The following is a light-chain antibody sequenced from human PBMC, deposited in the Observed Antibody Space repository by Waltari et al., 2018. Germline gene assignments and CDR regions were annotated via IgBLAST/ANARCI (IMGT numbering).Light chain of an antibody. J-gene: IGKJ2*01. CDR3: QQSYSTPPT. Sequence: DIQMTQSSSSLSASVGDRLTITCRADQIISTYLNWYQQKPGRAPKLLIFAASSLQSGVPSRFSGSGSGTDFTLTVSSLQPEDFATYYCQQSYSTPPTFGQGTKLEIK. V-gene: IGKV1-39*01. CDR1: QIISTY. CDR2: AAS.